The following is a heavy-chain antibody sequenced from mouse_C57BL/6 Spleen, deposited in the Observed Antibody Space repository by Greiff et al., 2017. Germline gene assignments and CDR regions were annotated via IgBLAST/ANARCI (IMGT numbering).Heavy chain of an antibody. J-gene: IGHJ3*01. Sequence: VQLQQSGPELVKPGASVKISCQASGYSFTDYNMNWVKQSNGKSLEWIGVINPNYGTTSCNQKFKGKATLTVDLSSSTAYMQLNSLTSEDSAVYYCARTYYYGSSYPFAYWGQGTLVTVSA. CDR3: ARTYYYGSSYPFAY. V-gene: IGHV1-39*01. CDR1: GYSFTDYN. CDR2: INPNYGTT. D-gene: IGHD1-1*01.